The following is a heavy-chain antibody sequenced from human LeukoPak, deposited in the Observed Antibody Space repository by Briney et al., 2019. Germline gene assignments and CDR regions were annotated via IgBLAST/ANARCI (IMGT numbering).Heavy chain of an antibody. CDR3: AKERPAGDSYSYYYYMDV. J-gene: IGHJ6*03. CDR2: TNYRSKWYN. D-gene: IGHD2-2*01. CDR1: GDSVASDSAA. Sequence: SQTLSLTCAISGDSVASDSAAWNWIRQSPSRGLEWLGRTNYRSKWYNDYAVSVKSRISINPDTSKNQFSLQLNSVTPEDTAVYYCAKERPAGDSYSYYYYMDVWGKGTTVTVSS. V-gene: IGHV6-1*01.